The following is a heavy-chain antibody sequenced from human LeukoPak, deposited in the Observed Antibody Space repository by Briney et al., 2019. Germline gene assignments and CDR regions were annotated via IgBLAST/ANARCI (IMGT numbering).Heavy chain of an antibody. CDR2: ISSSSSYI. V-gene: IGHV3-21*01. Sequence: GGSLRLSCAASGFTFRSYNMNWVRQAPGKRPEWVSSISSSSSYIYYADSVKGRFTISRDNAKNSLYLQMNSLRAEDTALYYCARGPSRADYWGQGTMDTVSS. J-gene: IGHJ4*02. CDR1: GFTFRSYN. CDR3: ARGPSRADY.